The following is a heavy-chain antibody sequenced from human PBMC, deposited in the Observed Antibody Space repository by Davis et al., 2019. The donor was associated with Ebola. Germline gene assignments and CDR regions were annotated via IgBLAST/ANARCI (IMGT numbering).Heavy chain of an antibody. CDR1: GFTFSSYG. D-gene: IGHD3-3*01. Sequence: PGGSLRLSCAASGFTFSSYGMHWVRQAPGKGLEWVAVIWYDGSNKYYADSVKGRFTISRDNSKNTLYLQMNRLRAEDTAVYYCARDPREYYDFWSGFNWFDPWGQGTLVTVSS. CDR3: ARDPREYYDFWSGFNWFDP. V-gene: IGHV3-33*01. CDR2: IWYDGSNK. J-gene: IGHJ5*02.